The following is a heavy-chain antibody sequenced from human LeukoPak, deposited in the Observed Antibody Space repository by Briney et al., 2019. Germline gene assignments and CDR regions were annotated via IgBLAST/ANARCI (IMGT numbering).Heavy chain of an antibody. CDR2: ISTISSTI. CDR1: GFTVSSYS. Sequence: PGVTLRLSCAVSGFTVSSYSMNWVPQAPGKGLEWVTYISTISSTIYCSDSVRGRFTISRDNAKNSLYLQMNSLRDEATAVYYCARDRSYYDILTGYYTTLGAFDIWGQGTMVTVPS. D-gene: IGHD3-9*01. V-gene: IGHV3-48*02. CDR3: ARDRSYYDILTGYYTTLGAFDI. J-gene: IGHJ3*02.